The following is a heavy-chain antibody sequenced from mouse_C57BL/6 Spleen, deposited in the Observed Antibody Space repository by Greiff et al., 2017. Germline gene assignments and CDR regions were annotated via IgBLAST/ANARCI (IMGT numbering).Heavy chain of an antibody. D-gene: IGHD4-1*01. V-gene: IGHV1-82*01. J-gene: IGHJ2*01. CDR1: GYAFSSSW. CDR2: IYPGDGDT. CDR3: ARSELGPYFDY. Sequence: VQLHQSGPELVKPGASVTISCKASGYAFSSSWMNWVKQRPGKGLEWIGRIYPGDGDTNYNGKFKGKATLTADKSTSTAYMQLSSLTSEDAAVYYGARSELGPYFDYWGQGTTLTVSS.